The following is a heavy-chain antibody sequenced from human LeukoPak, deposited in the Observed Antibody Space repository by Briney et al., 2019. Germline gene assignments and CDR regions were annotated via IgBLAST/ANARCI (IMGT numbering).Heavy chain of an antibody. D-gene: IGHD2-8*02. CDR2: ISSSSSYI. CDR3: ARSTGGTTHWFDP. Sequence: GGSLRLSCVPSGFSFSNYAMSWVRQAPGKGLEWVSSISSSSSYIYYADSVKGRFTISRDNAKNSLYLQMNSLRAEDTAVYYCARSTGGTTHWFDPWGQGTLVTVSS. J-gene: IGHJ5*02. V-gene: IGHV3-21*01. CDR1: GFSFSNYA.